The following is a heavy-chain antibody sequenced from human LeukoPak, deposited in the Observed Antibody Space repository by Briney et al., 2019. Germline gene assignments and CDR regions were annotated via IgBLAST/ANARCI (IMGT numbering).Heavy chain of an antibody. Sequence: KPSETLSLTCAVYGGSFSGYYWSWIRQPPGKGLEWIGEINHSGSTNYNPSLKSRVTISVDTSKNQSSLKLSSVTAADTAVYYCARGRLKQWLVRYADYYYGMDVWGQGTTVTVSS. J-gene: IGHJ6*02. CDR1: GGSFSGYY. CDR2: INHSGST. D-gene: IGHD6-19*01. CDR3: ARGRLKQWLVRYADYYYGMDV. V-gene: IGHV4-34*01.